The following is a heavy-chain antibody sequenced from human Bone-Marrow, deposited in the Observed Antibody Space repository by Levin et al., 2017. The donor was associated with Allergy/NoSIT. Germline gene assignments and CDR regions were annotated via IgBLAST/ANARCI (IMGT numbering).Heavy chain of an antibody. J-gene: IGHJ4*02. D-gene: IGHD3/OR15-3a*01. CDR1: GFTFSSYE. CDR2: ISSSGSTI. Sequence: GGSLRLSCAASGFTFSSYEMNWVRQAPGKGLEWVSYISSSGSTIYYADSVKGRFTISRDNAKNSLYLQMNSLRAEDTAVYYCASLVWYTHYFDYWGQGTLVTVSS. CDR3: ASLVWYTHYFDY. V-gene: IGHV3-48*03.